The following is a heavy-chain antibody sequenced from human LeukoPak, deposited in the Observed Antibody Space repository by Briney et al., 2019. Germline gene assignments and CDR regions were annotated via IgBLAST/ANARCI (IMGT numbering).Heavy chain of an antibody. Sequence: ASVKVSCKASGYTFTGYYMHWVRQAPGQGLEWMGWINPNSGGTNYAQKFQGRVTMTRDTSISTAYMELSRLRSDDTAVYYCAREEQQLVGNWFDPWGQGTLVTVSS. CDR3: AREEQQLVGNWFDP. CDR1: GYTFTGYY. D-gene: IGHD6-13*01. V-gene: IGHV1-2*02. J-gene: IGHJ5*02. CDR2: INPNSGGT.